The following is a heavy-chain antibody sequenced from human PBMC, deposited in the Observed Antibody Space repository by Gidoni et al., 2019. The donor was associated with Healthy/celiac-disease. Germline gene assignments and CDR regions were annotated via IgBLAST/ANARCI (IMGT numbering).Heavy chain of an antibody. J-gene: IGHJ3*02. Sequence: EVQLLESGGGLVQPGGSLSPSCAASGLPFSSYAMSWVRQAPGKGLEWCSAISGSGGSTYYADSVKGRFTISRDNSKNTLYLQMNSLRAEDTAVYYCAKSLGAVHDAFDIWGQGTMVTVSS. CDR2: ISGSGGST. D-gene: IGHD6-6*01. CDR3: AKSLGAVHDAFDI. V-gene: IGHV3-23*01. CDR1: GLPFSSYA.